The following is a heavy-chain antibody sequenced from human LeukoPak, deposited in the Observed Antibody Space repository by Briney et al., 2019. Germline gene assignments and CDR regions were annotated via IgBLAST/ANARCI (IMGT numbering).Heavy chain of an antibody. J-gene: IGHJ4*02. CDR2: ISYDGSNK. CDR1: GFTFGSYG. Sequence: GGSLRLSCAASGFTFGSYGMHWVRQAPGKGLEWVAVISYDGSNKYYADSVKGRFTISRDNSKNTLYLQMSSLSAEDTAVYYCARTTTPHYYGSGSYALGYWGQGTLVIVPS. CDR3: ARTTTPHYYGSGSYALGY. V-gene: IGHV3-30*03. D-gene: IGHD3-10*01.